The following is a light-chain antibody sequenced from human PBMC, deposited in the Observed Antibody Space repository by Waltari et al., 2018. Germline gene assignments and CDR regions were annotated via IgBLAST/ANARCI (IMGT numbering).Light chain of an antibody. CDR1: SSDIGIYNY. CDR2: DVN. J-gene: IGLJ3*02. CDR3: SSYRSSGTWV. V-gene: IGLV2-14*03. Sequence: QSALTQPASVSGSPGQSITISCTGTSSDIGIYNYVSWYQQHPGKAPKVMIYDVNNRPSGVSNRFSGSKSGNTASRTISGLQAEDEADYYCSSYRSSGTWVFGGGTKVTVL.